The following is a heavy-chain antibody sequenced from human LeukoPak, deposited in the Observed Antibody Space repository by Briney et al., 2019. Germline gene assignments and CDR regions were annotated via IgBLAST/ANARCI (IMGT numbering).Heavy chain of an antibody. V-gene: IGHV4-4*07. CDR1: GGSLSSYY. CDR3: AGYARAGDLYFDF. D-gene: IGHD7-27*01. Sequence: PLETLSLTRIVSGGSLSSYYWSWIRQPAGKGLEWVGRIYTSGSTNYNPSLKSRVTMPVDTSKNQFSLNLSSVTAAATARSCFAGYARAGDLYFDFWGQGTLVTVFS. CDR2: IYTSGST. J-gene: IGHJ4*02.